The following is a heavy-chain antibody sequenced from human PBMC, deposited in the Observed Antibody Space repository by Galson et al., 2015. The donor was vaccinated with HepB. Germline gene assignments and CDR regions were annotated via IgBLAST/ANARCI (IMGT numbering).Heavy chain of an antibody. Sequence: SLRLSCAASGFTFSSYEMNWVRQAPGKGLEWVSYISSSGSTIYYADSVKGRFTISRDNAKNSLYLQMNSLRAEDTAVYYCARDRRTVVTGSGYDYWGQGTLVTVSS. CDR2: ISSSGSTI. D-gene: IGHD4-23*01. V-gene: IGHV3-48*03. CDR1: GFTFSSYE. CDR3: ARDRRTVVTGSGYDY. J-gene: IGHJ4*02.